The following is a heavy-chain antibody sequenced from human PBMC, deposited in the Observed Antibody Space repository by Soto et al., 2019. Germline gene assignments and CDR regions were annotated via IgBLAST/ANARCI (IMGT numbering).Heavy chain of an antibody. V-gene: IGHV6-1*01. CDR1: GDSVSSNSAA. CDR2: TYYRSKWYN. Sequence: PSQTLSLTCVISGDSVSSNSAAWNWIRQSPSRGLEWLGRTYYRSKWYNDYAVSVKSRITINPDTSKNQFSLQLNSVTPEDTAVYYCARVPNPFRLKIGYEDAFDSWGQGTMVTVSS. D-gene: IGHD5-12*01. J-gene: IGHJ3*01. CDR3: ARVPNPFRLKIGYEDAFDS.